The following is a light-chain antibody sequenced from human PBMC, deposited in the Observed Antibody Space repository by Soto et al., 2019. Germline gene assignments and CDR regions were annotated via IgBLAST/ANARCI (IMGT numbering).Light chain of an antibody. Sequence: EIVLTQSPATLSLSPGERATLSCRASQSVRNYLVWYQQKPGQAPRLLIYDAFTRATGIPARFSGTGSGTEFTLTISSLQSEDIALYYCQQYNDWPLTFGQGTKVDIK. CDR3: QQYNDWPLT. J-gene: IGKJ1*01. V-gene: IGKV3-15*01. CDR1: QSVRNY. CDR2: DAF.